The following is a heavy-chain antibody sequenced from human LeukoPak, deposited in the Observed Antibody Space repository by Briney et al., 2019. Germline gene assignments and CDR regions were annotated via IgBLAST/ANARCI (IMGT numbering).Heavy chain of an antibody. CDR3: AKGYGSGSYYSPDY. V-gene: IGHV3-9*01. CDR2: ISWNSGSI. CDR1: GFTFDDYA. J-gene: IGHJ4*02. D-gene: IGHD3-10*01. Sequence: PGRPLRLSCAASGFTFDDYAMHWVRQAPGKGLEWVSGISWNSGSIGYADSVKGRFTISRDNAKNSLYLQMNSLRAEDTALYYCAKGYGSGSYYSPDYWGQGTLVTVSS.